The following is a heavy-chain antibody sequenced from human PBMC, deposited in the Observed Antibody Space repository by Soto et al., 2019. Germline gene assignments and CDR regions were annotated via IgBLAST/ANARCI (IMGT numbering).Heavy chain of an antibody. V-gene: IGHV1-58*01. CDR3: AAEGAFDI. J-gene: IGHJ3*02. CDR1: GVTFASSA. CDR2: IVVGSGNT. Sequence: SVEVSWTASGVTFASSAGQWVRQARGQRLEWIGWIVVGSGNTNYAQKFQERVTITRDMSTSTAYMELSSLRSEDTAVYYCAAEGAFDIWGQGTMVTVSS.